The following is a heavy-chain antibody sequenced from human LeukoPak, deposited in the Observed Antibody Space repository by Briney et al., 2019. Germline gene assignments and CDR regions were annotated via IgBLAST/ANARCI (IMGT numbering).Heavy chain of an antibody. CDR2: INEDGGER. CDR3: ARGGNLEN. V-gene: IGHV3-7*01. CDR1: GFALSRYW. D-gene: IGHD1-14*01. J-gene: IGHJ4*02. Sequence: GGSLRLSCAASGFALSRYWMSWVRQAPGKGLEWVANINEDGGERHYVDTVKGRFTISRDNAKNSLYLQMNSLRAEDTAVYYCARGGNLENWGRGTLVTVSS.